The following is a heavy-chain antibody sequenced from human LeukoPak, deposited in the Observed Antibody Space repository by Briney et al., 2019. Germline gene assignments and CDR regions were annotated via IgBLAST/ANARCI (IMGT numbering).Heavy chain of an antibody. CDR3: ARGRRGGSGWSEGTLKEDY. CDR2: IIPILGIA. Sequence: GASVKVSCKASGGTFSSYAISWVRQAPGQGLEWMGRIIPILGIANYAQKFQGRVTITADKSTSTAYKELSSLRSEDTAVYYCARGRRGGSGWSEGTLKEDYWGQGTLVTVSS. J-gene: IGHJ4*02. CDR1: GGTFSSYA. V-gene: IGHV1-69*04. D-gene: IGHD6-19*01.